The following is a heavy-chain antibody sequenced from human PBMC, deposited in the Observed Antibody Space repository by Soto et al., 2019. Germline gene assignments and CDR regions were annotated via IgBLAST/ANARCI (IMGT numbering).Heavy chain of an antibody. CDR3: ARHGPLPRTVDAFDI. J-gene: IGHJ3*02. CDR1: GGSISSSSYY. CDR2: IYYSGST. V-gene: IGHV4-39*01. Sequence: SETLSLTCTVSGGSISSSSYYWGWIRQPPGKGLEWIGSIYYSGSTYYNPSLKSRVTISVDTSKNQFSLKLSSVTAADTAVYYCARHGPLPRTVDAFDIWGQGTMVTVSS. D-gene: IGHD2-15*01.